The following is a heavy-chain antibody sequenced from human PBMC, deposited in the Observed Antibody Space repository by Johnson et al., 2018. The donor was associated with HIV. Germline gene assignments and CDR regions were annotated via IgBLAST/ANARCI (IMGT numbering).Heavy chain of an antibody. V-gene: IGHV3-30-3*01. CDR3: AKDGAFDV. CDR2: ISCDGGSK. J-gene: IGHJ3*01. Sequence: VQLVESGGGLVQPGGSLRLSCAASGFTFSSYAMHWVRQAPGKGLEWVAVISCDGGSKYYADSVKGRFTISRDNAKKSLYLQMNSLRAEDTAVYYCAKDGAFDVWGQGTMVTFSS. CDR1: GFTFSSYA.